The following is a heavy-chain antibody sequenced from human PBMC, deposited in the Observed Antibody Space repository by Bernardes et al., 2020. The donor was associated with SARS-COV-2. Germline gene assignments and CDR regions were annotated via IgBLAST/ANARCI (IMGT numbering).Heavy chain of an antibody. D-gene: IGHD4-17*01. Sequence: GSLRPSCAVSGFTVSSQYMNLVRQAPGKGLEWVSVIQSGGYTNYADSVKGRFTVPRDTSENTVSLQMNSLRAEDTAVYYCARGLRWAFDYWGQGTLVSVSS. V-gene: IGHV3-53*01. CDR1: GFTVSSQY. CDR2: IQSGGYT. J-gene: IGHJ4*02. CDR3: ARGLRWAFDY.